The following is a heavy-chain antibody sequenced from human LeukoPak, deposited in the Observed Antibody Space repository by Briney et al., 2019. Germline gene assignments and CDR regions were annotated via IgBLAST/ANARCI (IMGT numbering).Heavy chain of an antibody. CDR1: GFTFSTYS. CDR2: ISSSSRYI. Sequence: WGSLRLSCSASGFTFSTYSMNWVCQAPGKGLEWVSSISSSSRYIYYADSVKGRLTISRDNTKNSLYLQMNSLRAEDTALYYCAREIGTQDYYYYMDVWGQGTTVTVSS. CDR3: AREIGTQDYYYYMDV. D-gene: IGHD1-1*01. J-gene: IGHJ6*03. V-gene: IGHV3-21*04.